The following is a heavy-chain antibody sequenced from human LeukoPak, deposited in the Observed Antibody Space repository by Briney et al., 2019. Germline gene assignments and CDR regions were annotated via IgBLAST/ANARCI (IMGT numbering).Heavy chain of an antibody. D-gene: IGHD6-19*01. Sequence: GGSLRLSCAASGFTFSNYIMHWVRQAPGKGLDWVTVILEDGRYQSYADSVKGRFTISRDNSKNTLFLQMNSLRGEDTAMYYCARVRGGGFRTADSWGQGTLVTVAS. CDR2: ILEDGRYQ. V-gene: IGHV3-30*04. CDR1: GFTFSNYI. CDR3: ARVRGGGFRTADS. J-gene: IGHJ4*02.